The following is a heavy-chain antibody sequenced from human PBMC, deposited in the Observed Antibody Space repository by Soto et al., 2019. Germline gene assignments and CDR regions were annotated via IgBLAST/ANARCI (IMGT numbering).Heavy chain of an antibody. V-gene: IGHV1-69*02. CDR2: IIPILGIA. D-gene: IGHD3-10*01. CDR1: GGTFSSYT. Sequence: QVQLVQSGAEVKKPGSSVKVSCKASGGTFSSYTISWVRQAPGQGLEWMGRIIPILGIANYAQKFQGRVTITADKSTSTDYMELSSLRSEDTAVYYCARFRGSYGMDVWCQGTTVTVSS. CDR3: ARFRGSYGMDV. J-gene: IGHJ6*02.